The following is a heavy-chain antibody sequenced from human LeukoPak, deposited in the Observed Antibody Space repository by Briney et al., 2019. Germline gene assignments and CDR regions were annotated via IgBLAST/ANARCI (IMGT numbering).Heavy chain of an antibody. Sequence: PGGSLRLSCAASGFSFSTYYVNWVPQAPGKGLEWVSGISGTGGATYYADSVKGRFTVSRDNSKNALSLQMNSLRAEDTAVYYCAKGIESSGSYYTSFDYWGQGTLLTVSS. CDR1: GFSFSTYY. CDR2: ISGTGGAT. V-gene: IGHV3-23*01. J-gene: IGHJ4*02. CDR3: AKGIESSGSYYTSFDY. D-gene: IGHD1-26*01.